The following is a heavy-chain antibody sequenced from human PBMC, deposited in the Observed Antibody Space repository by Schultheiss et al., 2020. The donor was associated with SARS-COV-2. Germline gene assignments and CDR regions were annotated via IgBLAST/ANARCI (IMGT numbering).Heavy chain of an antibody. J-gene: IGHJ4*02. CDR1: WFSLSTSGVG. CDR2: IYYSGST. D-gene: IGHD2-15*01. Sequence: SGPTLVKPTQTLTLTCTFSWFSLSTSGVGVGWIRQPPGKGLEWIGYIYYSGSTNYNPSLKSRVTISVDTSKNQFSLKLSSVTAADTAVYYCAREGLGCSGGSCHEDYWGQGTLVTVSS. CDR3: AREGLGCSGGSCHEDY. V-gene: IGHV4-61*08.